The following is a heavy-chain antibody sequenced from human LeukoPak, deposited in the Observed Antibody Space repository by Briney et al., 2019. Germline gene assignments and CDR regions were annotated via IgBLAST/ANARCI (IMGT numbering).Heavy chain of an antibody. V-gene: IGHV3-30*04. J-gene: IGHJ4*02. CDR1: GFTFSSFA. D-gene: IGHD4-17*01. CDR3: AKDRSKGYYGDEFDF. CDR2: ISYDGSNK. Sequence: GSLRLSCAASGFTFSSFALQWGRQAPGQGVEWVAVISYDGSNKYYADSVKGRFTISRDNSKNTLYMQMNSLRGEDTAVYYCAKDRSKGYYGDEFDFWGQGTLVTVSS.